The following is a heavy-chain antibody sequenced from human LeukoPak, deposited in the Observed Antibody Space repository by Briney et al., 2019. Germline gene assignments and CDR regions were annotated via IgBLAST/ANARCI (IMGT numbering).Heavy chain of an antibody. CDR1: GFNFGGYA. Sequence: GGSLRLSCAASGFNFGGYAMHWVRQPPGKGLEWVSRISWNSDNRVYADSVQGRFAISRDNAKDSLYLQMNSLRAEDTAVYYCARDGDYGDYVDYWGQGTLVTVSS. J-gene: IGHJ4*02. V-gene: IGHV3-9*01. D-gene: IGHD4-17*01. CDR2: ISWNSDNR. CDR3: ARDGDYGDYVDY.